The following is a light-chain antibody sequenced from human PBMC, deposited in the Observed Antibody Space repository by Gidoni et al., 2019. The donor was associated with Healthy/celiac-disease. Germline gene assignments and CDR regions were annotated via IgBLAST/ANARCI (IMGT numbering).Light chain of an antibody. CDR2: GAS. CDR1: HSVSSSY. J-gene: IGKJ1*01. CDR3: QQYGSSPRGGESWT. Sequence: EIVWTQSPGTLSLSPGERATLSCRARHSVSSSYLAWYQQKPCQAPRLLIYGASSRATGIPDMFSGSGSGTDFTLTISRLEPEDFAVYYCQQYGSSPRGGESWTFGQGTQVEIK. V-gene: IGKV3-20*01.